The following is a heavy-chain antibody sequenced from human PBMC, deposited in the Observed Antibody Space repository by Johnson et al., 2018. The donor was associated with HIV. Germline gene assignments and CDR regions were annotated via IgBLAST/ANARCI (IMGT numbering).Heavy chain of an antibody. CDR2: IKQDGSEK. J-gene: IGHJ3*02. Sequence: EVQLVESGGGLVQPGGSLRLSCAASRFTFSTYWMTWVSQAPGTGLEWVANIKQDGSEKYYVDYVKGRFTISKDNAKNSLYLQMNSLKTEDTGVYYCTTMGGQWEQLGDAFDIWGQGTMVTVSS. CDR3: TTMGGQWEQLGDAFDI. D-gene: IGHD1-26*01. V-gene: IGHV3-7*03. CDR1: RFTFSTYW.